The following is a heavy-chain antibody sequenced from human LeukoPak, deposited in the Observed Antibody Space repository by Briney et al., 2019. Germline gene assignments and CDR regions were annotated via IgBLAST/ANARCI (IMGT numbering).Heavy chain of an antibody. CDR3: ARGQVFSGSYLFDY. Sequence: SETLSLTCAVYGGSFSGYYWSWIRQPPGKGLEWIGEINHSGSTNYNPSLKSRVTISVDTSKNQFSLKLSSVTAADTAVYYCARGQVFSGSYLFDYWGQGTLVTVSS. D-gene: IGHD1-26*01. CDR2: INHSGST. CDR1: GGSFSGYY. J-gene: IGHJ4*02. V-gene: IGHV4-34*01.